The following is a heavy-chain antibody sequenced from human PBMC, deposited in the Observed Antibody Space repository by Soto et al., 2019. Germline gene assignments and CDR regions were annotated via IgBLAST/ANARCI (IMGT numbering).Heavy chain of an antibody. J-gene: IGHJ6*02. V-gene: IGHV3-74*01. Sequence: GGSLRLSCAASGFTFSSYWMHWVRQAPGKGLVWVSRINSDGSSTSYADSVKGRFTISRDNAKNTLYLQMNSLRAEDTAVYYCARAYCAGYCSGGSRGSYYYYYYGMDVWGQGTTVTVSS. CDR1: GFTFSSYW. CDR3: ARAYCAGYCSGGSRGSYYYYYYGMDV. D-gene: IGHD2-15*01. CDR2: INSDGSST.